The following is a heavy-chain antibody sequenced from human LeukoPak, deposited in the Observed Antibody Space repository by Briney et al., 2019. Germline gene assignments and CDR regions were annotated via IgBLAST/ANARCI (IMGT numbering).Heavy chain of an antibody. Sequence: GGSLRLPCAASGFTFSSYAMSWVRQAPGKGLEWVSAISGSGGSTYYADSVKGRFTISRDNSKNTLYLQMNSLRAEDTAVYYCAKGPLSLYGDYVDYWGQGTLVTVSS. J-gene: IGHJ4*02. CDR3: AKGPLSLYGDYVDY. CDR2: ISGSGGST. CDR1: GFTFSSYA. D-gene: IGHD4-17*01. V-gene: IGHV3-23*01.